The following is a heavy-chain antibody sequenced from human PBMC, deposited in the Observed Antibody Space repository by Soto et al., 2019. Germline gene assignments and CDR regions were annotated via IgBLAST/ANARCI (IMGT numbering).Heavy chain of an antibody. CDR2: IYYSGST. Sequence: SETLCLTCTVSGGSISSNTYYWGWIRQPPGKGLEWIGSIYYSGSTHYSPSLKSRVTISVDTSKNQFSLKLSSVTAADTAVYYCARGGSGDIVVVTAIDYWGQGTLVTVSS. CDR1: GGSISSNTYY. D-gene: IGHD2-15*01. J-gene: IGHJ4*02. CDR3: ARGGSGDIVVVTAIDY. V-gene: IGHV4-39*07.